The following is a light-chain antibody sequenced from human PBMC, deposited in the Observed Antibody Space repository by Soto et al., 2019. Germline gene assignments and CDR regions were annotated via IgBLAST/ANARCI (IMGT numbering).Light chain of an antibody. Sequence: EIVMTQSPDTLSVSPGEGVTLSCRASQSVSSDLAWYQQKPGQPPRLLMYGASTRATDIPARFSGGGSGTEFTLTISSLQSEDVAIYYCQQYHDWPPITFGPGTKVEIK. J-gene: IGKJ3*01. CDR3: QQYHDWPPIT. CDR1: QSVSSD. CDR2: GAS. V-gene: IGKV3-15*01.